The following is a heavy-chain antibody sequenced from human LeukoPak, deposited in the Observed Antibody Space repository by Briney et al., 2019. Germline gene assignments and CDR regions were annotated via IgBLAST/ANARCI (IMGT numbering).Heavy chain of an antibody. J-gene: IGHJ3*02. D-gene: IGHD4-17*01. V-gene: IGHV3-23*01. CDR3: GRDPNGDYIGAFDM. CDR1: GFTFSAYA. Sequence: GGSLRLSCTASGFTFSAYAMMWVRQAPGKGPEWVSAIRGGGGSEFYADPVKGRFTISRDNSKNTLFLQMNNLRPEDTAVYYCGRDPNGDYIGAFDMWGPGTMVTVSS. CDR2: IRGGGGSE.